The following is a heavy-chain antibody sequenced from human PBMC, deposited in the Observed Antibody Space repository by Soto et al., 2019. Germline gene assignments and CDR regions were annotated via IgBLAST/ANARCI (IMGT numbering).Heavy chain of an antibody. J-gene: IGHJ3*02. V-gene: IGHV3-23*01. Sequence: EVQLLESGGGLVQPGGSLRLSCAASGFTFSSYAMSWVRQAPGKGLEWVSAISGSGGSTYYADSVKGRFTISRDNSKNTLYLQMNSLRAEDTVVYYCAKVVGLGYCSGGSCYLGAFDIWGQGTMVTVSS. CDR3: AKVVGLGYCSGGSCYLGAFDI. D-gene: IGHD2-15*01. CDR2: ISGSGGST. CDR1: GFTFSSYA.